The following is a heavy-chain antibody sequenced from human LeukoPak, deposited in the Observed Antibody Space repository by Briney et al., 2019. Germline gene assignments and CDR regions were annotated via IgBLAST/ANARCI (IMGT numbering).Heavy chain of an antibody. J-gene: IGHJ4*02. Sequence: GRSLRLSCAASGFTFSSYAMHWVRQAPGKGLEWVAVISYDGSNKYYADSVKGRFTNSRDNSKNTLYLQMNSLRAEDTAVYYCARDQNRQQLVGYWGQGTLVTVSS. D-gene: IGHD6-13*01. CDR3: ARDQNRQQLVGY. CDR1: GFTFSSYA. CDR2: ISYDGSNK. V-gene: IGHV3-30-3*01.